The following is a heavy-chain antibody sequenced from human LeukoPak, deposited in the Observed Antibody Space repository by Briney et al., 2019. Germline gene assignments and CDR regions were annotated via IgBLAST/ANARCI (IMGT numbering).Heavy chain of an antibody. Sequence: PGGSLRLSCAASGFTFSSYAMHWVRQAPGKGLEWVAVISYDGSNKYYADSVKGRFTISRDNSKNTLYLQMNGLRAEDTAVYYCAKDRGAEWELLRDYYYYGMDVWGQGTTVTVSS. D-gene: IGHD1-26*01. CDR2: ISYDGSNK. V-gene: IGHV3-30-3*01. CDR1: GFTFSSYA. J-gene: IGHJ6*02. CDR3: AKDRGAEWELLRDYYYYGMDV.